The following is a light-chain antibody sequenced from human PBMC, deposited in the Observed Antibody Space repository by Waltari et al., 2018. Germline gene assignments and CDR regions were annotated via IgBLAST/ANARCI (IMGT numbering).Light chain of an antibody. Sequence: QSALPQPRSVSGSPGQSVTISCTGTSSDVGGYHYVSWYQHHPGKAPKLIIYDVTKRPSGVPDRFSASKSDNTASLTISGLQAEDEADYYCCSYAGSITFWVFGGGTKLTVL. V-gene: IGLV2-11*01. CDR1: SSDVGGYHY. CDR2: DVT. J-gene: IGLJ3*02. CDR3: CSYAGSITFWV.